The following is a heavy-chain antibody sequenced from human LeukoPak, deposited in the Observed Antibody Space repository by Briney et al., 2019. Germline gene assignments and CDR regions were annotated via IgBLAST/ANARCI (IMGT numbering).Heavy chain of an antibody. CDR1: GFTFSNYG. D-gene: IGHD2-2*01. J-gene: IGHJ5*02. Sequence: GGSLRLSCAASGFTFSNYGMHWVRQAPGKGLEWVAFIQFDGSETYYADSVKGRFAISRDNSKNTLYLQMNTLTVEDTAVYYCAEDRCSRTSCRNLFDPWGQGILVTVSS. CDR2: IQFDGSET. CDR3: AEDRCSRTSCRNLFDP. V-gene: IGHV3-30*02.